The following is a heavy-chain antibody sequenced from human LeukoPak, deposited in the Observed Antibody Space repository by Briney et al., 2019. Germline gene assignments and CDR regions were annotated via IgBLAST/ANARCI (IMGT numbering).Heavy chain of an antibody. V-gene: IGHV3-30*02. CDR3: AKGGIAAAGTWGYYYYMDV. Sequence: GGFLRLSCAASGFTFSSYGMHWVRQAPGKGLEWVAFIRYDGSNKYYADSVKGRFTISRDNSKNTLYLQMNSLRAEDTAVYYCAKGGIAAAGTWGYYYYMDVWGKGTTVTVSS. D-gene: IGHD6-13*01. J-gene: IGHJ6*03. CDR2: IRYDGSNK. CDR1: GFTFSSYG.